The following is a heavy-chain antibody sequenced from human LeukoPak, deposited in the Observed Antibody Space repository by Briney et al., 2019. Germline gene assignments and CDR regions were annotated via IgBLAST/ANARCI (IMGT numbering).Heavy chain of an antibody. CDR3: ASTTRGYGSGGDFFDY. CDR2: IYYSGST. CDR1: GGSISSYY. J-gene: IGHJ4*02. D-gene: IGHD3-10*01. Sequence: SETLSLTCTVSGGSISSYYWSWIRQPPGKGLEWIGYIYYSGSTNYNPSLKSRVTISVDTSKNQFSLKLSSVTAADTAVYYSASTTRGYGSGGDFFDYWGQGTLVTVSS. V-gene: IGHV4-59*08.